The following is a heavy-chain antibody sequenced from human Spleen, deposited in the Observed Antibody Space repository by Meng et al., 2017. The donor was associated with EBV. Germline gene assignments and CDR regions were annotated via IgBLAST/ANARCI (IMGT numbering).Heavy chain of an antibody. V-gene: IGHV3-74*01. CDR1: GFTFSTYW. CDR2: INTDGSST. J-gene: IGHJ2*01. Sequence: EVQLVESGGGLVQPGGSLILSCAASGFTFSTYWMHWVRQGPGKGLVWVSRINTDGSSTTYADSVKGRFTISRDNAKNTLYLQMNSLRAEDTAVYYCAREPTVGLIWYFDLWGRGTLVTVSS. D-gene: IGHD4-23*01. CDR3: AREPTVGLIWYFDL.